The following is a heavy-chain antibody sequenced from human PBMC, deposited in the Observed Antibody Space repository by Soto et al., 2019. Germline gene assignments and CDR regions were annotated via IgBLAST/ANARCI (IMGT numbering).Heavy chain of an antibody. J-gene: IGHJ4*02. CDR2: ISYDGSNK. CDR1: GFTFSSSA. V-gene: IGHV3-30-3*01. CDR3: APDYYDSSGYKGNFDY. D-gene: IGHD3-22*01. Sequence: QVQLVESGGGVVQPGRSLRLSCAASGFTFSSSAMHWFRQAPGKGLEWVAVISYDGSNKYSADSVKGRFTISSDNSKNTLYLQMNSLRAEDTAVYYCAPDYYDSSGYKGNFDYWGQGTLVTGSS.